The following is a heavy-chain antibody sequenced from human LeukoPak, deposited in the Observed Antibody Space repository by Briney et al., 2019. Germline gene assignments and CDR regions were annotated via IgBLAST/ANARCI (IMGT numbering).Heavy chain of an antibody. CDR3: ARGGDYYDSSGYFNWFDP. CDR2: IYYSGST. CDR1: GGSISSYY. J-gene: IGHJ5*02. D-gene: IGHD3-22*01. Sequence: SETLSLTCTVSGGSISSYYWSWIRQPPGKGLEWIGYIYYSGSTYYNPSLKSRVTISVDRSKNQFSLKLSSVTAADTAVYYCARGGDYYDSSGYFNWFDPWGQGTLVTVSS. V-gene: IGHV4-59*12.